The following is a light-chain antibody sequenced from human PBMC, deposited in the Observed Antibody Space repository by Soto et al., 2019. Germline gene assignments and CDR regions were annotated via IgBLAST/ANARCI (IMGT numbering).Light chain of an antibody. CDR2: GAS. V-gene: IGKV3-15*01. CDR1: QSVSSN. Sequence: EIVMTQSPATLSVSPGERATLSCRASQSVSSNLAWYQQQPGQAPRLLIHGASTRATDIPARFSASGTGTEFNLTISSLQSEEFAVYYCQQYNDWPQLTFGGGTRVEIK. J-gene: IGKJ4*01. CDR3: QQYNDWPQLT.